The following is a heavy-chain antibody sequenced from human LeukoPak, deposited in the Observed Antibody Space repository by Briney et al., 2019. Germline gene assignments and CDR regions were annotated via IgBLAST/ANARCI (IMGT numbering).Heavy chain of an antibody. Sequence: ASVKVSCKASGYTFTGYYMHWVRQAPGQGLEWMGWINPNSGGTHYAQKFQGRVTMTRDTSISTAYMELSRLRSDDTAVYYCARDTMVRGVIMSDWGQGTLVTVSS. J-gene: IGHJ4*02. D-gene: IGHD3-10*01. CDR1: GYTFTGYY. CDR3: ARDTMVRGVIMSD. V-gene: IGHV1-2*02. CDR2: INPNSGGT.